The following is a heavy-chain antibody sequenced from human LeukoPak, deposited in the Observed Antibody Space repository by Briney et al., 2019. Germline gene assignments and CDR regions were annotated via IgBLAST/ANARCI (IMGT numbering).Heavy chain of an antibody. CDR2: INPSGGST. CDR3: ARAAGPYNWNYVSWFDP. CDR1: GYTFTSYY. D-gene: IGHD1-7*01. J-gene: IGHJ5*02. V-gene: IGHV1-46*01. Sequence: ASVKVSCKASGYTFTSYYMHWVRQAPGQGLEWMGIINPSGGSTSYAQKFQGRVTMTRDMSTSTVYMELSSLRSEDTAVYYCARAAGPYNWNYVSWFDPWGQGTLVTVSS.